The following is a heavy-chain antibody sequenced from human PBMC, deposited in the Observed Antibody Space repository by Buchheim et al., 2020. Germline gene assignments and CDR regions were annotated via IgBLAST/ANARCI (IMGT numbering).Heavy chain of an antibody. Sequence: QLQLQESGPGLVKPSETLSLTCTVSGGSISSSSYYWGWIRQPPGKGLEWIGRTYYRGSTYYNPSLKSRVTISVEPSKNQFSLQLTSVTAADTAVYYCATYDFRVWGQGT. CDR1: GGSISSSSYY. V-gene: IGHV4-39*01. D-gene: IGHD3-3*01. J-gene: IGHJ4*02. CDR2: TYYRGST. CDR3: ATYDFRV.